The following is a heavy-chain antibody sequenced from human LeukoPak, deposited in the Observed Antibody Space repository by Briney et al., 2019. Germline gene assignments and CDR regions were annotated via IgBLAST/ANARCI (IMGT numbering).Heavy chain of an antibody. D-gene: IGHD1-26*01. CDR3: ARRNPRGATDFDY. CDR1: GGSFSGYY. J-gene: IGHJ4*02. V-gene: IGHV4-34*01. CDR2: INHSGST. Sequence: SETLSLTCAVYGGSFSGYYWSWIRQPPGKGLEWIGEINHSGSTNYNPSLKSRVTISVDTSKNQFSLKLSSVTAADTAVYYCARRNPRGATDFDYWGQGTLVTVSS.